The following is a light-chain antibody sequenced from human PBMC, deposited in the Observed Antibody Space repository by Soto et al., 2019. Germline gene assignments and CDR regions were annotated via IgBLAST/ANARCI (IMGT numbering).Light chain of an antibody. CDR2: GAS. CDR1: ENVNNR. CDR3: QQYSDWPPWT. Sequence: EVVMTQSPATLSVSPGERATLSCRASENVNNRLAWYKQTPGQAPRRLIYGASTRATGIPDRFRGSGSGTEFTLTIGSLQSEDFAVYYCQQYSDWPPWTFGQGTKVEIK. V-gene: IGKV3-15*01. J-gene: IGKJ1*01.